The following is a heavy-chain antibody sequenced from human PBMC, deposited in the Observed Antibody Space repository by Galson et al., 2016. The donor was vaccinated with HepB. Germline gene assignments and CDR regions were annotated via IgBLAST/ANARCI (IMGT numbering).Heavy chain of an antibody. CDR3: ARVGLRSRWFDP. CDR1: GGSISNGGYY. J-gene: IGHJ5*02. D-gene: IGHD5/OR15-5a*01. Sequence: TLSLTCTVSGGSISNGGYYWSWIRQHPGKDLEWIGHIYYTGSTYYDPSLKSRVKISHATSKSLFSLNLNAVTAADTAVYYCARVGLRSRWFDPWGQGTLVTVSS. V-gene: IGHV4-31*03. CDR2: IYYTGST.